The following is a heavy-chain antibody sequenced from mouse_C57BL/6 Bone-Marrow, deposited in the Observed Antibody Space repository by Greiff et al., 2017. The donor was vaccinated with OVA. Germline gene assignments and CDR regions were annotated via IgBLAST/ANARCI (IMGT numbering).Heavy chain of an antibody. V-gene: IGHV14-4*01. CDR3: TLLGEGAY. CDR1: GFNIKDDY. Sequence: EVQLVESGAELVRPGASVKLSCTASGFNIKDDYMHWVKQRPEQGLEWIGWIDPENGDTEYASKFQGKATITADTSSNTAYLQLSSLTSEDTAVYYGTLLGEGAYWGQGTLVTVSA. J-gene: IGHJ3*01. CDR2: IDPENGDT. D-gene: IGHD4-1*01.